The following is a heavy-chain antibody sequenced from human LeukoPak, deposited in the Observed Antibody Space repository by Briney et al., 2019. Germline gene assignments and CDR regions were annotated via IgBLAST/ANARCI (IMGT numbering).Heavy chain of an antibody. Sequence: ASVKVSCKASGYTFTGYYMHWVRQAPGQGLEWMGWINPNSGGTNYAQKFQGRVTMTRDTSISTAYMELSSLRSEDTAVYYCARVVGDFWSGYQDYYYYYYMDVWGKGTTVTVSS. CDR3: ARVVGDFWSGYQDYYYYYYMDV. D-gene: IGHD3-3*01. V-gene: IGHV1-2*02. CDR1: GYTFTGYY. CDR2: INPNSGGT. J-gene: IGHJ6*03.